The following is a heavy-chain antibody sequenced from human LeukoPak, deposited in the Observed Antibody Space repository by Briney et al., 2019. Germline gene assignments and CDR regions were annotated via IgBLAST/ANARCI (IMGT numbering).Heavy chain of an antibody. CDR1: GGSISSGGYY. CDR2: IYYSGST. V-gene: IGHV4-31*03. J-gene: IGHJ4*02. Sequence: SRTLSLTCTVSGGSISSGGYYWSWIRQHPGKGLEWIGYIYYSGSTYYNPSLKSRVTISVDTSKNQFSLKLSSVTAADTAVYYCASGGAYCSSTSCYAFDYWGQGTLVTVSS. D-gene: IGHD2-2*01. CDR3: ASGGAYCSSTSCYAFDY.